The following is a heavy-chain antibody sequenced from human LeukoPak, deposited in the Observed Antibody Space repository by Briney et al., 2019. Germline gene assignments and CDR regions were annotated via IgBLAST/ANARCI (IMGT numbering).Heavy chain of an antibody. CDR2: IWNDGSNK. J-gene: IGHJ4*02. D-gene: IGHD3-10*01. Sequence: PRGCLRLSCLAPGFTFSNYVTYWVRQAPGKGLEWVAVIWNDGSNKYYADSVKGRFTLSRDNSTNTLYLQMNSLRAEDTAVYSCARASGPFDYWGQGTLVTVSS. CDR1: GFTFSNYV. CDR3: ARASGPFDY. V-gene: IGHV3-33*07.